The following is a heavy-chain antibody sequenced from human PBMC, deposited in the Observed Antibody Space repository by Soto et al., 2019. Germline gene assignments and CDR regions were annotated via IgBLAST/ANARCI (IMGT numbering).Heavy chain of an antibody. CDR1: DYAINNGYY. CDR2: IYHTGRT. V-gene: IGHV4-38-2*02. Sequence: PSETLSLTCTVFDYAINNGYYWGWIRQPPGKGLEWIGSIYHTGRTYYSPSLKSRVTISVDTSKNQFSLKLSSVTAADTAVYYCASGAARRFDYWGQGTLVTVSS. J-gene: IGHJ4*02. D-gene: IGHD6-6*01. CDR3: ASGAARRFDY.